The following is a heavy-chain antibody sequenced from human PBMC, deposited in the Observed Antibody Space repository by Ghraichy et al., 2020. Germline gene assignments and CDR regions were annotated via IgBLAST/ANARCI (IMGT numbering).Heavy chain of an antibody. Sequence: GGSLRLSCAASGFTFSSYAMSLVRQAPGKGLEWVSGISGTGLSSHYAESVKGRFTISRDNPKNTLSLQMNSLRAEDTAVYFCAKERGFTFDYWGQGTLVTVSS. CDR2: ISGTGLSS. CDR1: GFTFSSYA. V-gene: IGHV3-23*01. D-gene: IGHD5-12*01. CDR3: AKERGFTFDY. J-gene: IGHJ4*02.